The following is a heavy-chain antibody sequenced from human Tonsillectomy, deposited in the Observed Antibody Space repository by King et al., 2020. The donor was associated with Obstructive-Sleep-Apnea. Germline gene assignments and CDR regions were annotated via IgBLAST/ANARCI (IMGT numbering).Heavy chain of an antibody. CDR3: ARNTVHYYYYGMDV. V-gene: IGHV4-59*08. D-gene: IGHD4-17*01. CDR2: IYYSGST. J-gene: IGHJ6*02. CDR1: GDSISSYY. Sequence: QLQESGPGLVKPSETLSLTCTVSGDSISSYYWSWIRQPPGKGLEWIGYIYYSGSTKYNPSLTSRVTISVDTSKNQFSLILSSVTAADTAVYYCARNTVHYYYYGMDVWGQGTTVTVSS.